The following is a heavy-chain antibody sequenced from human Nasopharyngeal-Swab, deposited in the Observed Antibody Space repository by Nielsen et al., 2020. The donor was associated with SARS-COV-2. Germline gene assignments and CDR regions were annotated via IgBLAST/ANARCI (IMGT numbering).Heavy chain of an antibody. V-gene: IGHV3-21*01. CDR2: ISSSSSYI. J-gene: IGHJ6*03. D-gene: IGHD2-15*01. Sequence: GESLKISCAASGFTFSSYSMNWVRQAPGKGLEWVSSISSSSSYIYYADSVKGRFTISRDNAKNSLYLQMNSLRAEDTAVYYCATFIGGNYYYYYMDVWGKGTTVTVPS. CDR1: GFTFSSYS. CDR3: ATFIGGNYYYYYMDV.